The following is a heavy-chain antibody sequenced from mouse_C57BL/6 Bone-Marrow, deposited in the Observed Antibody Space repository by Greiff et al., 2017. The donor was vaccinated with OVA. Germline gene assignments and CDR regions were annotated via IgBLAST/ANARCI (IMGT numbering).Heavy chain of an antibody. CDR2: IWSGGST. V-gene: IGHV2-2*01. D-gene: IGHD1-1*01. CDR1: GFSLTSYG. Sequence: VQLVESGPGLVQPSQSLSITCTVSGFSLTSYGVHWVRQSPGKGLEWLGVIWSGGSTDYNAAFISRLSISKDNSKSQVFFKMNSLQADDTAIYYCASHYYGSSYGYFDVWGTGTTVTVSS. CDR3: ASHYYGSSYGYFDV. J-gene: IGHJ1*03.